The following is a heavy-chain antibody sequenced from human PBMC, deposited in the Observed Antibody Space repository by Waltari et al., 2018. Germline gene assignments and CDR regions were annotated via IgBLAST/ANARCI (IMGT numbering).Heavy chain of an antibody. CDR3: GRDRGRGLYLDS. V-gene: IGHV4-4*02. D-gene: IGHD2-15*01. CDR2: VHGSGRT. CDR1: GHSVSSPYW. J-gene: IGHJ4*02. Sequence: QLQLQQAGPGLVKPSESLSLPCAVSGHSVSSPYWWSWVRQSPGKGLEWIGQVHGSGRTNYNPSLASRVTVSIDTSNNHFSLRVPSPTAADTAIYYCGRDRGRGLYLDSWGQGILVTVSP.